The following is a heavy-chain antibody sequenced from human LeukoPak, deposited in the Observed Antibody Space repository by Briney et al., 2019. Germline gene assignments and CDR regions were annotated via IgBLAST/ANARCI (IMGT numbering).Heavy chain of an antibody. CDR3: VRDLSSGWAY. D-gene: IGHD3-22*01. Sequence: GSLILSCVASGFIISNYWMGWARQAPGKGLEWVANVMKDGIDKYYVTSVRGRFSVSRDNGKNSLSLQMNSLTVDDTARYYCVRDLSSGWAYWGQGTVVTVSS. V-gene: IGHV3-7*01. J-gene: IGHJ4*01. CDR1: GFIISNYW. CDR2: VMKDGIDK.